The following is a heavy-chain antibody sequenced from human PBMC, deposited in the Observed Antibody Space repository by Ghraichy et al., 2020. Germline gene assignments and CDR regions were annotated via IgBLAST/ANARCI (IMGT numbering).Heavy chain of an antibody. CDR3: ARWGWPGPQYFDF. V-gene: IGHV4-39*01. CDR1: GDSIASSSYY. J-gene: IGHJ4*02. D-gene: IGHD5-24*01. Sequence: SETLSLTCIVSGDSIASSSYYWGWIRQPQGKGLEWIASIYYTGSTYYNPSLESRLTISVDTSKNQFSLRLSSVTAADTAVYYCARWGWPGPQYFDFWGQGTLVTVSS. CDR2: IYYTGST.